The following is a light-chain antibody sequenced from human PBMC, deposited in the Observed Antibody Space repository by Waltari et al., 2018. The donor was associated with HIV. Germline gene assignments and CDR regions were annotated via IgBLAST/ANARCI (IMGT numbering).Light chain of an antibody. J-gene: IGLJ3*02. CDR2: KDT. Sequence: SYELTQPSSVSVSPGQTARITCSGDLLAKKKYVRWFQQKPGQAPVLVMYKDTERPSGIPARISGSSSGTTVTLTIGGAQVDDEADYYCYSAADNSGLFGGGTKLTVL. CDR1: LLAKKKY. V-gene: IGLV3-27*01. CDR3: YSAADNSGL.